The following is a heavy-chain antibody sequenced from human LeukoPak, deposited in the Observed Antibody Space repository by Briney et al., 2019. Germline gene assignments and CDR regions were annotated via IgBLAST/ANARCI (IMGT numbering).Heavy chain of an antibody. Sequence: PGRSLRLSCAASGFTFSSYAMHWVRQAPGKGLEWVAVTSYDGSNKYYADSVEGRFTISRDNSKNTLYLQMNSLRAEDTAAYYCARDKGTIFGVVLGSDIWGQGTMVTVSS. CDR3: ARDKGTIFGVVLGSDI. D-gene: IGHD3-3*01. V-gene: IGHV3-30*04. CDR1: GFTFSSYA. CDR2: TSYDGSNK. J-gene: IGHJ3*02.